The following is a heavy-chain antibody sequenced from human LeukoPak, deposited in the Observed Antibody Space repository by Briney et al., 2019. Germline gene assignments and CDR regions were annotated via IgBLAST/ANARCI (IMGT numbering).Heavy chain of an antibody. V-gene: IGHV4-34*01. CDR2: INHSGST. Sequence: SETLSLTCAVYGGSFSGYYWSWIRQPPGKGLEWIGEINHSGSTNYNPSLKSRVTISVDTSKNQFSLKLSSVTAADTAVYYCARGPGSQWGQGTLVTVSS. CDR3: ARGPGSQ. D-gene: IGHD3-10*01. J-gene: IGHJ4*02. CDR1: GGSFSGYY.